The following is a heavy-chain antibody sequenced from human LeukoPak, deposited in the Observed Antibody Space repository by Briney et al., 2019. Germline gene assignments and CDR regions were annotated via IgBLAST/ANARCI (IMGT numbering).Heavy chain of an antibody. D-gene: IGHD3-10*01. CDR1: GFTFSSNY. CDR3: AKGSGNGYGSGPFDH. V-gene: IGHV3-53*01. J-gene: IGHJ4*02. Sequence: GGSLRLSCAASGFTFSSNYMSWVRQAPGKGLEGVSVIYSGGSTYYSDSVKGRCTISRDNSKNTLYLQMNSLRAEDTAIYFCAKGSGNGYGSGPFDHWGQGTLVTVSS. CDR2: IYSGGST.